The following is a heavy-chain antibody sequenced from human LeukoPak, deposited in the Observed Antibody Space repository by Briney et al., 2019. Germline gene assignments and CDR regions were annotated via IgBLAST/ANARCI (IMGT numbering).Heavy chain of an antibody. V-gene: IGHV4-38-2*02. CDR2: IYHSGST. Sequence: SETLSLTCTVSGYSISSGYYWGWIRQPPGKGLEWIGSIYHSGSTYYNPSLKSRVTISVDTSKNQFSLKLSSVTAAGTAVYYCASYGDFWSGYRNFDYWGQGTLVTVSS. CDR3: ASYGDFWSGYRNFDY. CDR1: GYSISSGYY. D-gene: IGHD3-3*01. J-gene: IGHJ4*02.